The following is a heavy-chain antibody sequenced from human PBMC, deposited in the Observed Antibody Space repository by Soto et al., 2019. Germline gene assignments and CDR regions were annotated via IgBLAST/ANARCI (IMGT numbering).Heavy chain of an antibody. D-gene: IGHD2-2*01. V-gene: IGHV1-46*01. CDR2: INPSGGST. J-gene: IGHJ6*02. CDR1: GYTFTIYY. Sequence: ASVKVSCKASGYTFTIYYMHWVLQAPGQGLEWMGIINPSGGSTSYAQKFQGRVTMTRDTSTSTVYMELSSLRSEDTAVYYCARDSCSSTSCYAGSFYGMDVWGQGTTVTVSS. CDR3: ARDSCSSTSCYAGSFYGMDV.